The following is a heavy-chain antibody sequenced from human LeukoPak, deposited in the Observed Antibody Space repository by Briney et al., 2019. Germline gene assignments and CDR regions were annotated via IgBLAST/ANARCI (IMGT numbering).Heavy chain of an antibody. V-gene: IGHV3-30*18. J-gene: IGHJ4*02. D-gene: IGHD4-17*01. Sequence: PGGSLRLSCAASGFSFISYGMHWVRQAPGKGLEWVGVISDVGRNKKYADSVKGRFTISRDNSKDTLYLQMNSLRDEDTAVYYCAKRPSDYGDYVTYFDYWGQGTLVTVSS. CDR3: AKRPSDYGDYVTYFDY. CDR1: GFSFISYG. CDR2: ISDVGRNK.